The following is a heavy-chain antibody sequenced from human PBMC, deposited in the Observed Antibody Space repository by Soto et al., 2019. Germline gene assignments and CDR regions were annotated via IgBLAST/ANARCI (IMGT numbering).Heavy chain of an antibody. V-gene: IGHV3-23*01. D-gene: IGHD6-13*01. Sequence: PGGSLRLSCAASGFTFNTYAMNWVRQAPGKGLEWVSAISADGAGTYYADSVKGRFTISRDNSKNTLSLQMNSLRAEDTATFYCARISSSSCTDYWGQGTLVTVSS. CDR3: ARISSSSCTDY. CDR1: GFTFNTYA. CDR2: ISADGAGT. J-gene: IGHJ4*02.